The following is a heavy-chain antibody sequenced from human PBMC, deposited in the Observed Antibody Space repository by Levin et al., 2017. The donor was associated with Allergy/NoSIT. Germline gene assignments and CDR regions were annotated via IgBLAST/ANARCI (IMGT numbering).Heavy chain of an antibody. CDR1: GGSISSYY. J-gene: IGHJ5*02. D-gene: IGHD6-13*01. Sequence: SQTLSLPCTVSGGSISSYYWSWIRQPPGKGLEWIGYIYYSGSTNYNPSLKSRVTISVDTSKNQFSLKLSSVTAADTAVYYCARNAAAGKLNWFDPWGQGTLVTVSS. CDR2: IYYSGST. CDR3: ARNAAAGKLNWFDP. V-gene: IGHV4-59*01.